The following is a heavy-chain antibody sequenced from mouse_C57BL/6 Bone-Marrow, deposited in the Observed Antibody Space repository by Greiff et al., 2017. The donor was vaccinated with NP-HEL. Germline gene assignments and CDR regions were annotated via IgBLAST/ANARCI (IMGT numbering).Heavy chain of an antibody. D-gene: IGHD1-1*01. CDR1: GYSITSGYY. CDR2: ISYDGSN. V-gene: IGHV3-6*01. Sequence: ESGPGLVKPSQSLSLTCSVTGYSITSGYYWNWIRQFPGNKLEWMGYISYDGSNNYNPSLKNRISITRDTSKNQFFLKLNSVTTEVTATYYGARVDYGSSRYWYFDVWGTGTTVTVSS. CDR3: ARVDYGSSRYWYFDV. J-gene: IGHJ1*03.